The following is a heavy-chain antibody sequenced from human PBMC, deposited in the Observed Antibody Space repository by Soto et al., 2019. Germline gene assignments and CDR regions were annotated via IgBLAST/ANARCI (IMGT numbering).Heavy chain of an antibody. Sequence: ASVKVSCKASGYTFTSYAMHWVRQAPGQRLEWMGWINAGNGNTKYSQKFQGRVTITRDTSASTAYMELSSLRSEDTAVYYCARADVRGYYGSGNGMDVWGQGTTVTVS. V-gene: IGHV1-3*01. D-gene: IGHD3-10*01. J-gene: IGHJ6*02. CDR1: GYTFTSYA. CDR2: INAGNGNT. CDR3: ARADVRGYYGSGNGMDV.